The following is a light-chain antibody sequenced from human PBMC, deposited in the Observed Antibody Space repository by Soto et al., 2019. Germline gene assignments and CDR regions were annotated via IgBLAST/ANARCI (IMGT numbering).Light chain of an antibody. Sequence: QSALTQPASVSGSPGQSITISCTGTSSDVGNYNLVSWYQQHPGKAPKLMVYEVTKRPSGVSDRFSGSKSDNTASLTISGLQAEDEADYYCCSYAGGFTWVFGGGTQLTVL. J-gene: IGLJ3*02. CDR1: SSDVGNYNL. CDR2: EVT. V-gene: IGLV2-23*02. CDR3: CSYAGGFTWV.